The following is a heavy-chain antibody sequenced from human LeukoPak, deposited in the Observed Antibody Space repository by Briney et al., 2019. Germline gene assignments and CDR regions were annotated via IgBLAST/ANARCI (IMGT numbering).Heavy chain of an antibody. D-gene: IGHD6-25*01. CDR2: TRDKARGYTT. CDR3: ARDGAAGDNSAFDI. Sequence: GRSLRLSCAAPGVTLSDHHMDWARQAPGKGLEWVGRTRDKARGYTTEYAASVEGRFTISRDDSKTLVYLQMNSLKTEDTAVYFCARDGAAGDNSAFDIWGQGTVVTVSS. J-gene: IGHJ3*02. CDR1: GVTLSDHH. V-gene: IGHV3-72*01.